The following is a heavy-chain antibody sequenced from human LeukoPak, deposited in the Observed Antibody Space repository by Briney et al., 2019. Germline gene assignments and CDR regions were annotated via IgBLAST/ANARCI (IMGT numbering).Heavy chain of an antibody. V-gene: IGHV1-3*01. Sequence: ASVKVSCKASGYTFTSYAMHWVRQAPRQRLEWMGWINAGNGNTKYSQKFQGRVTITRDTSASTAYMELSSLRSEDTAVYYCARSTSTYYFDYWGQGTLVTVSS. CDR1: GYTFTSYA. J-gene: IGHJ4*02. CDR3: ARSTSTYYFDY. CDR2: INAGNGNT. D-gene: IGHD2/OR15-2a*01.